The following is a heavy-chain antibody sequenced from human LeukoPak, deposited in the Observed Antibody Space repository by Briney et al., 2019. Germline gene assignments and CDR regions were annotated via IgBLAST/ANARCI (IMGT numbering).Heavy chain of an antibody. J-gene: IGHJ4*02. D-gene: IGHD2-2*02. V-gene: IGHV3-11*01. CDR3: AKDYCSSTSCYIYDY. CDR2: ISSSGSTI. CDR1: GFTFSDYY. Sequence: PGGSLRLSCAASGFTFSDYYMSWIRQAPGKGLEWVSYISSSGSTIYYADSVKGRFTISRDNAKNSLYLQMNSLRAEDTAVYYCAKDYCSSTSCYIYDYWGQGTLVTVSS.